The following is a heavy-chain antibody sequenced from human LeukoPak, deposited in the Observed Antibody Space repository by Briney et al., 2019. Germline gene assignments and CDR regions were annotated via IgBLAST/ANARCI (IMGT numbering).Heavy chain of an antibody. Sequence: GASVKVSCKASGYTFTSYGISWVRQAPGQGLEWMGWISAYNGNTNYAQKLQGRVTMTTDTSTSTAYMELRSLRSDDTAVYYCARVYGSGSVPYYFDYWGQGNLVTVSS. CDR3: ARVYGSGSVPYYFDY. J-gene: IGHJ4*02. D-gene: IGHD3-10*01. CDR1: GYTFTSYG. CDR2: ISAYNGNT. V-gene: IGHV1-18*01.